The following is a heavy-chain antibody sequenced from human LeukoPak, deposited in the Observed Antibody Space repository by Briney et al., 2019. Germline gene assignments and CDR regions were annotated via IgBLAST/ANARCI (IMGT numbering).Heavy chain of an antibody. D-gene: IGHD3-10*01. CDR3: ARDSPGGYFDY. J-gene: IGHJ4*02. V-gene: IGHV3-33*01. CDR2: IWSDGNNK. CDR1: GFTFSNYV. Sequence: PGRSLRLSCAASGFTFSNYVMYWVRQAPGKGLEWVALIWSDGNNKHYVDSVKGRFTISRDNSKNTLYLQMNSLRVEDTAVYHCARDSPGGYFDYWGQGILVSVSS.